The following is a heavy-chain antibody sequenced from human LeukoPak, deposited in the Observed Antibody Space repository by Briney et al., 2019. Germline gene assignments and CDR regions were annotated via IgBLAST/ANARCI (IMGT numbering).Heavy chain of an antibody. CDR1: GFAFSRND. Sequence: GGSLRLSCAASGFAFSRNDMSWVRQAPGKWLEWVSSIGGSGTRTYYADSVKGRFTISRDTSKNTLYLQMNSLRAEDAAVYYCAKYRGFGDSYDSWGQGTLVTVSS. D-gene: IGHD3-10*01. CDR3: AKYRGFGDSYDS. CDR2: IGGSGTRT. V-gene: IGHV3-23*01. J-gene: IGHJ4*02.